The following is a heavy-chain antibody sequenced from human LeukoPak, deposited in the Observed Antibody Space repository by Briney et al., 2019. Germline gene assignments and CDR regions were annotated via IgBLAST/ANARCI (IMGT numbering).Heavy chain of an antibody. CDR3: ATYTQHFGAPGTDY. J-gene: IGHJ4*02. D-gene: IGHD3-10*01. Sequence: GGSLRLSCSVSGFTFSEYWMGWVRQAPGKGLEWVASIDKDGSEKRYVDSVKGRFTISRDNAKNSVYLEMTSLGAEDMALYYCATYTQHFGAPGTDYWGQGTLVTVSS. CDR2: IDKDGSEK. CDR1: GFTFSEYW. V-gene: IGHV3-7*01.